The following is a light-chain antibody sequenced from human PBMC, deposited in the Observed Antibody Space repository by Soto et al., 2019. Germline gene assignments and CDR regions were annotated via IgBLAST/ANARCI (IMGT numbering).Light chain of an antibody. J-gene: IGLJ2*01. V-gene: IGLV2-14*01. Sequence: QSVLTQPASVSGSPVQSITISCTGTSSDVGGYNYVSWYQQYPGKAPKLMIYEVSNRPSGVSIRFSGSKSGNTASLTISGLQAEDEADYYCSSYTSSSSVVFGGGTKLTVL. CDR3: SSYTSSSSVV. CDR2: EVS. CDR1: SSDVGGYNY.